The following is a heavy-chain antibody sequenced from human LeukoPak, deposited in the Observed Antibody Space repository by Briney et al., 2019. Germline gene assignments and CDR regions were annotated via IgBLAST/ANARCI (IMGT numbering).Heavy chain of an antibody. J-gene: IGHJ4*02. V-gene: IGHV3-23*01. CDR2: ISGSGGST. Sequence: GGSLRLSCAASGFTFSSYGMSWVRQAPGKGLEWVSAISGSGGSTYYADSVKGRFTISRDNSKNTLYLQMNSLRAEDTAVYYCAREVGATPRIDYWGQGTLVTVSS. CDR1: GFTFSSYG. D-gene: IGHD1-26*01. CDR3: AREVGATPRIDY.